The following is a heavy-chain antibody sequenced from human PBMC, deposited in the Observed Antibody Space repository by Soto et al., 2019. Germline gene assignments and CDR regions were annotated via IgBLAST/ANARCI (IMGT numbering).Heavy chain of an antibody. V-gene: IGHV3-30-3*01. CDR1: GFTFSSYA. D-gene: IGHD1-26*01. CDR3: ARVLELLVGATSDAFDI. J-gene: IGHJ3*02. Sequence: GGSLRLSCAASGFTFSSYAMHWVRQAPGKGLEWVAVISYDGSNKYYADSVKGRFTISRDNSKNTLYLQMNSLRAEDTAVYYCARVLELLVGATSDAFDIWGQGTMVTVSS. CDR2: ISYDGSNK.